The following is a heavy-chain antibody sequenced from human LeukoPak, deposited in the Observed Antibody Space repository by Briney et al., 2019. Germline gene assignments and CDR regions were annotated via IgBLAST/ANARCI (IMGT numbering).Heavy chain of an antibody. CDR3: ARNNGYYYYYMDV. CDR1: GYTFTSYG. D-gene: IGHD2-8*01. J-gene: IGHJ6*03. CDR2: ISAYNDNT. Sequence: ASVKVSCKASGYTFTSYGISWVRQAPGQGLEWMGWISAYNDNTNYAQKLQGRVTMNTDKSTSPAYMELRSLRSDDTAVYYCARNNGYYYYYMDVWGKGTTVTVSS. V-gene: IGHV1-18*01.